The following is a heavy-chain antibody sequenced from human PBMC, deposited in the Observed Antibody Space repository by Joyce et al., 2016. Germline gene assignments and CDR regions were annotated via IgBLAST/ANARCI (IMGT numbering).Heavy chain of an antibody. CDR3: AKGYDFWSGFFPWGIDS. D-gene: IGHD3-3*01. J-gene: IGHJ4*02. Sequence: QVQLVESGGGVVQPGRSLRLSCAASGCTFSSYGMHWVRRAPGKGLEWVEVISDDGSEKCYGDAVRGRFTISRDNSKNTLYLQMDSLRVEDTAVFYCAKGYDFWSGFFPWGIDSWGQGTLVTVSS. CDR2: ISDDGSEK. CDR1: GCTFSSYG. V-gene: IGHV3-30*18.